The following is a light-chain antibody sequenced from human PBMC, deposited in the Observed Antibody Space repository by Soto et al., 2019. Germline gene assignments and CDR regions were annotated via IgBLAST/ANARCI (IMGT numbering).Light chain of an antibody. V-gene: IGKV3-15*01. CDR2: GAS. CDR1: QSISSN. J-gene: IGKJ2*01. Sequence: EIVMTQSPANLSVSPGERATLSRRASQSISSNLAWYQQKPGQGPRLLIYGASTRATGIPARFSGSGSGTEFTLTISSLQSEDFAVYYCQQYNKWPPYTFGQGTKLEIK. CDR3: QQYNKWPPYT.